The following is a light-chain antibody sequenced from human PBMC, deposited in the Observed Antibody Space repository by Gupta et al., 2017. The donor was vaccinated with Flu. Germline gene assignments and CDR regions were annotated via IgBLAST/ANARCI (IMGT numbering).Light chain of an antibody. J-gene: IGKJ2*01. CDR2: GAS. Sequence: ESVFTHSTGTLSFSPGERATLSCRASQSVSSSYFAWYQQTPGPAPRLLIYGASSSATGIPDRCSGSGSGTDFTLTISRLEPEDFAVYYWQQYGSSYTFGQGTKLEIK. CDR1: QSVSSSY. CDR3: QQYGSSYT. V-gene: IGKV3-20*01.